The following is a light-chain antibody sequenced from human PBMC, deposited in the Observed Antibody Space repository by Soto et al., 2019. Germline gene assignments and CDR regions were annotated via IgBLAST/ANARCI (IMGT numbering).Light chain of an antibody. J-gene: IGKJ5*01. V-gene: IGKV3-20*01. CDR1: QSVSSSS. CDR3: QRYGSSPLIT. CDR2: GTS. Sequence: ETMLTQSPGTLSLKQGERATLSCRASQSVSSSSLAWYQQRPGQAPRLLIYGTSSRATGIPDRFSGSGSGTDFTLTISRLEPEDFAVYFCQRYGSSPLITFGQGTLLEIK.